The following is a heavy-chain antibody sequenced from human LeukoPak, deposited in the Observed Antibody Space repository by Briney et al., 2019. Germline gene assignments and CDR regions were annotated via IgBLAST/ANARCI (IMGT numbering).Heavy chain of an antibody. Sequence: KPSETLSLTCAVYGGSFSGYYWSWVRQPPGKGLEWIGEINHSGSTNYNPSLKSRVTISVDTSKNQFSLKLSSVTAADTAVYYFARGRRSGLRYFDWLTSAFDIWGQGTMVTVSS. CDR3: ARGRRSGLRYFDWLTSAFDI. CDR1: GGSFSGYY. J-gene: IGHJ3*02. V-gene: IGHV4-34*01. CDR2: INHSGST. D-gene: IGHD3-9*01.